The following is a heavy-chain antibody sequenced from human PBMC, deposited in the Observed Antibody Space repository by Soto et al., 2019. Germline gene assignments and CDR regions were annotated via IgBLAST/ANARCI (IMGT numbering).Heavy chain of an antibody. Sequence: GASVKVSCKASGYTFTNYGITWVRQAPGQGLEWMGWSSAYNGNTNYAESLQGRVTLTTDTSTSTAYMELSSLRADEPALYDCARKGSGCPLDYGGEGTRVPVS. J-gene: IGHJ4*02. CDR2: SSAYNGNT. D-gene: IGHD6-19*01. CDR1: GYTFTNYG. CDR3: ARKGSGCPLDY. V-gene: IGHV1-18*01.